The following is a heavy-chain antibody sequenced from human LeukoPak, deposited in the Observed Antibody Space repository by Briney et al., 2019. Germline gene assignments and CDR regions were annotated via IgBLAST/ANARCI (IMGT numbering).Heavy chain of an antibody. D-gene: IGHD2-2*01. J-gene: IGHJ4*02. CDR1: GFIFSSYG. CDR2: WHFASNK. Sequence: PGGSLRLSCVTSGFIFSSYGIHWVRQAPGKGLEWVAWHFASNKYYAESVRGRFTMSRDNSKSTLYLQIDSLRVEDTAVYYCARDLCSTTSCFDYWGQGTLVSVSS. V-gene: IGHV3-33*01. CDR3: ARDLCSTTSCFDY.